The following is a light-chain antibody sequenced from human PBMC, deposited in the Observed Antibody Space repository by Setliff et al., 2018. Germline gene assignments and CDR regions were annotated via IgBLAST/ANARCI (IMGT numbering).Light chain of an antibody. V-gene: IGLV1-44*01. Sequence: QSALAQPPSASGTPGQRVTISCSGSDSSIGTNTVNWYQQLPGTAPKLLIYSNSQRPSGVPDRFSGFRSGTSASLAISGLQSEDEADYYCASWDDSLNGYWVFGGGTKVTV. CDR2: SNS. CDR1: DSSIGTNT. J-gene: IGLJ3*02. CDR3: ASWDDSLNGYWV.